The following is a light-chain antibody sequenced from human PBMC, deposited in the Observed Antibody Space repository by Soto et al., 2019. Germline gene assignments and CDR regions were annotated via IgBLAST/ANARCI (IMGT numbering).Light chain of an antibody. CDR2: DVS. J-gene: IGLJ2*01. Sequence: QPVLTQPASVSGSPGQSITISCTGTSSDVGGYNYVSWYQQHPGKAPKLMIYDVSNRPSGVSNRFSGSKSGNTASLTISGLQAEDEADYYCSSYTCSSFVVFGGGTKLTVL. V-gene: IGLV2-14*01. CDR3: SSYTCSSFVV. CDR1: SSDVGGYNY.